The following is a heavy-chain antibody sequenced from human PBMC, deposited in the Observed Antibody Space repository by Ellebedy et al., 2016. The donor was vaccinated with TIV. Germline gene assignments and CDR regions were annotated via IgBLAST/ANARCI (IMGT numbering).Heavy chain of an antibody. CDR2: INHDGSDK. D-gene: IGHD4-17*01. J-gene: IGHJ3*02. CDR1: RFSFSSYW. CDR3: ATDGSYGDYLSPTHAFEN. V-gene: IGHV3-7*01. Sequence: GGSLRLSCAASRFSFSSYWMSWVRQPPGKGLEWVANINHDGSDKYYVDSVKGRFTISRDNAKNSLYLQMNSLRDEDTSVYYCATDGSYGDYLSPTHAFENWGQGTMVIVSS.